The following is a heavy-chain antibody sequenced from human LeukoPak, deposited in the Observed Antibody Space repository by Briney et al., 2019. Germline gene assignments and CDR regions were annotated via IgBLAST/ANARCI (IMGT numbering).Heavy chain of an antibody. D-gene: IGHD6-13*01. J-gene: IGHJ4*02. CDR2: ISGSGGST. V-gene: IGHV3-23*01. CDR1: GFTFSSYA. CDR3: AKEKDFTAAAGTSFDY. Sequence: GGSLRLSCAASGFTFSSYAMSWVRQAPGKGLEWVSAISGSGGSTYYADSVKGRFTISRDNSKNTLYLQMNSLRAEDTAVYYCAKEKDFTAAAGTSFDYWGQGTLVTVSS.